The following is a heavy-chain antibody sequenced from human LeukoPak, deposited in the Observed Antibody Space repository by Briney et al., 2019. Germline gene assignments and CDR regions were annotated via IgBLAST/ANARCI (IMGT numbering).Heavy chain of an antibody. CDR3: ARGGGPGNYPFDF. V-gene: IGHV1-46*01. CDR1: GYTFTTYY. D-gene: IGHD1-7*01. J-gene: IGHJ4*02. CDR2: INPRGGST. Sequence: ASVKVSCKASGYTFTTYYMHWVRQAPGQGLEWVGIINPRGGSTTYAQKFQGRVAMTRDTSTSTVYMELSSLKSDDTAVYYCARGGGPGNYPFDFWGQGTLVTVSS.